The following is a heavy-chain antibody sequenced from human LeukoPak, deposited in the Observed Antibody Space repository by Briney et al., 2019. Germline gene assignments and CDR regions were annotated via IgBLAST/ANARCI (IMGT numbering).Heavy chain of an antibody. V-gene: IGHV3-30*02. D-gene: IGHD2-15*01. CDR3: AKIGIGYCSGGSCYPFDY. Sequence: GGSLRLSCAASGFTFSSYGMHWVRQAPGKGLEWVAFIRYDGSNKYYADSVKGRFTISRDNSKNTLYLQMNSLRAEDTAVYYRAKIGIGYCSGGSCYPFDYWGQGTLVTVSS. J-gene: IGHJ4*02. CDR2: IRYDGSNK. CDR1: GFTFSSYG.